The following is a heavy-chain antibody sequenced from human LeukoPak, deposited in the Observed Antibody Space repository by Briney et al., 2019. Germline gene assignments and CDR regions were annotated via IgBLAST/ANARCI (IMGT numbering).Heavy chain of an antibody. D-gene: IGHD2-2*02. CDR2: MNPNSGNT. CDR3: ARGLTYCSSISCYTLDY. Sequence: ASVKVSCKASGYTFTNYDINWVRQATGQGLEWMGWMNPNSGNTGYAQKFQGRVTLTRNTSISTAYMELSSLRSEDTAVYYCARGLTYCSSISCYTLDYWGQGTLVTVSS. J-gene: IGHJ4*02. V-gene: IGHV1-8*01. CDR1: GYTFTNYD.